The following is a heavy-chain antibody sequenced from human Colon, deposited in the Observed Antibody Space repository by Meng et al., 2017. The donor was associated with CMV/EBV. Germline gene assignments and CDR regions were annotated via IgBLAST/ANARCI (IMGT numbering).Heavy chain of an antibody. J-gene: IGHJ4*02. V-gene: IGHV3-23*01. CDR3: ARGDSSTTWLVFDY. CDR1: GFTFNNYA. Sequence: GGSLRLSCSASGFTFNNYAMTWVRQAPGKGLEWVSTVLGTGPTYYADYVKGRFTISRDDSRNTLFLQLNSLRDEDTAVFYCARGDSSTTWLVFDYWGLGTLVTVSS. CDR2: VLGTGPT. D-gene: IGHD6-13*01.